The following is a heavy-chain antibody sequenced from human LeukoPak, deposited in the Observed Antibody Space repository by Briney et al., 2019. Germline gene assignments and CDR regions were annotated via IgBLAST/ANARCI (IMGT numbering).Heavy chain of an antibody. V-gene: IGHV3-11*04. CDR1: GFTFSDYY. CDR2: ISSSGSTI. CDR3: ARDISNRRYCSSTSSLWVGFSSGCHYFDY. J-gene: IGHJ4*02. Sequence: GGSLRLSCAASGFTFSDYYMSWIRQAPGKGLEWVSYISSSGSTIYYADSVKGRFTISRDNAKNSLYLQMNSLRAEDTAVYYCARDISNRRYCSSTSSLWVGFSSGCHYFDYWGQGTLVTVSS. D-gene: IGHD2-2*01.